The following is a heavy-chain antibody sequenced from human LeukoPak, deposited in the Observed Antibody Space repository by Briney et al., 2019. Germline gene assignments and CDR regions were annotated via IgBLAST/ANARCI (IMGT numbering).Heavy chain of an antibody. CDR3: ARARSVRGVIDY. V-gene: IGHV3-30-3*01. CDR1: EFTFSSYA. D-gene: IGHD3-10*01. CDR2: ISYDGSNK. Sequence: GGSLRLSCAASEFTFSSYAMHWVRQAPGKGLEWVAVISYDGSNKYYADSVKGRFTISRDNSKNTLYLQMNSLRAEDTAVYYCARARSVRGVIDYWGQGTLVTVSS. J-gene: IGHJ4*02.